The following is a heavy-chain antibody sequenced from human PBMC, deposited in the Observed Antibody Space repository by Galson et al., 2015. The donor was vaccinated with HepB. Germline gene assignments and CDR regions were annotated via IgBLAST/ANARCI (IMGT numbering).Heavy chain of an antibody. CDR3: ARTHRVRFDY. CDR1: GYTFTSFG. Sequence: SVKVSYKASGYTFTSFGISWVRQAPGQGLEWMGWISVYNGNTNYAQKLQGRVTMTTDTSTSTAYMELRSLRSDDTAVYYCARTHRVRFDYWGQRTLVTVSS. J-gene: IGHJ4*02. CDR2: ISVYNGNT. V-gene: IGHV1-18*01.